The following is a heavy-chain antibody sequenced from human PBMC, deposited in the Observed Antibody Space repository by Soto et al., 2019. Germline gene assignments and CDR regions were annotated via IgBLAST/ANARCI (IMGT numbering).Heavy chain of an antibody. D-gene: IGHD6-19*01. J-gene: IGHJ4*02. CDR2: IYYSGST. CDR3: AREHIAVAGGDY. CDR1: GGSVSSGSYY. V-gene: IGHV4-61*01. Sequence: QVQLQESGPGLVKPSETLSLTCTVSGGSVSSGSYYWSWIRQPPGKGLEWIGYIYYSGSTNYNPSLKSRVTISVDTSKNQFSLKLSSVTAADTAVYYCAREHIAVAGGDYWGQGTLVTVSS.